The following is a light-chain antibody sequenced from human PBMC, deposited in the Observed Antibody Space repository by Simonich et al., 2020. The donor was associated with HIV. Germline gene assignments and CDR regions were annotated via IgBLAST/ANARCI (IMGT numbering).Light chain of an antibody. CDR3: MQSIQLPFT. V-gene: IGKV2D-30*01. Sequence: DVVMTQSPLSLPVTLGQPASISCKSSQSLIYSDGHTYLNWFQQRPGQSPSRLIYKVSNWDSGVPDRFSGSGSGTDFTLKISRVEAEDVGVYYCMQSIQLPFTFGPGTKVDIK. J-gene: IGKJ3*01. CDR1: QSLIYSDGHTY. CDR2: KVS.